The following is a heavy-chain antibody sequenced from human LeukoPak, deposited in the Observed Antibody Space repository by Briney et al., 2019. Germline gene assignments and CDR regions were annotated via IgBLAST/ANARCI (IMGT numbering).Heavy chain of an antibody. V-gene: IGHV3-21*01. D-gene: IGHD3-22*01. CDR3: ARNYDSSGYYPNWFDP. J-gene: IGHJ5*02. CDR2: ISSSSSYI. Sequence: PGGSLRLSCAASGFTFGSYSMNWVRQAPGKGLEWVSSISSSSSYIYYADSVKGRFTISRDNAKNSLYLQMSSLRAEDTAVYYCARNYDSSGYYPNWFDPWGQGTLVTVSS. CDR1: GFTFGSYS.